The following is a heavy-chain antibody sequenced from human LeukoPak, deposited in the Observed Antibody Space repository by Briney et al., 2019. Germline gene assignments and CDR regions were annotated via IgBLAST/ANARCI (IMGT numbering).Heavy chain of an antibody. D-gene: IGHD3-22*01. V-gene: IGHV3-21*01. CDR2: ISSSSSYI. CDR1: GFTFSSYA. J-gene: IGHJ4*02. Sequence: GGSLRLSCAASGFTFSSYAMHRVRQAPGKGLEWVSSISSSSSYIYYVDSVKGRFTISRDNAKNSLYLQMNSLRAEDTAVYYCARGQLYYDSSGFDYWGQGTLVTVSS. CDR3: ARGQLYYDSSGFDY.